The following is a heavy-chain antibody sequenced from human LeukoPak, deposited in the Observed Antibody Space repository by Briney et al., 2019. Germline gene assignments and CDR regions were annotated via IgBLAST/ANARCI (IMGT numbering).Heavy chain of an antibody. J-gene: IGHJ4*02. Sequence: GGSLRFSCAVSGFTITNFWMSWVRQAQGKGLEWVANIKQDGSGEFYVDSVKGRFTISRDSAKNSLYLHMNSLRHEDTAVYYCARDLFDYWGQGTLVTVSS. CDR3: ARDLFDY. CDR1: GFTITNFW. V-gene: IGHV3-7*01. CDR2: IKQDGSGE.